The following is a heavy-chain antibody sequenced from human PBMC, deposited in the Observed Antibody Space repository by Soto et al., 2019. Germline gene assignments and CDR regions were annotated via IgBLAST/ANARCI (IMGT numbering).Heavy chain of an antibody. CDR2: IYYSGST. V-gene: IGHV4-39*01. CDR3: ARHPGPAARPYYFDY. Sequence: SETLSLTCTVSGGSISSSSYYWGWIRQPPGKGLEWIGSIYYSGSTYYNPSLKSRVTISVDSSKNQFSLKLSSVTAADTAVYYCARHPGPAARPYYFDYWGQGTLVTVSS. D-gene: IGHD6-6*01. J-gene: IGHJ4*02. CDR1: GGSISSSSYY.